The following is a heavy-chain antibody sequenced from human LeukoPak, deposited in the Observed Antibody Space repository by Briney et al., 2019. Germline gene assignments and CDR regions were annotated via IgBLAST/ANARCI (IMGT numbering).Heavy chain of an antibody. CDR3: ARVFLLGEHYDFWSGYCYMDV. D-gene: IGHD3-3*01. CDR1: GFTFSSYS. V-gene: IGHV3-21*01. J-gene: IGHJ6*03. Sequence: PGGSLRLSCAASGFTFSSYSMNWVRQAPGKGLEWVSSISSSSSYIYYADSVKGRFTISRDNAKNSLYLQMNSLRAEDTAVYYCARVFLLGEHYDFWSGYCYMDVWGKGTTVTVSS. CDR2: ISSSSSYI.